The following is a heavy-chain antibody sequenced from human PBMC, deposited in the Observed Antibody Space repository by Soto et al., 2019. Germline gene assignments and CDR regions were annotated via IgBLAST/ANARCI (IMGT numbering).Heavy chain of an antibody. V-gene: IGHV3-33*01. CDR3: TSDLVSPEGCAFDI. CDR2: IWYDGSNK. Sequence: QVQLVESGGGLVQPGRSLRLSCAASGFTFSSYGMHWVRQAPGKGLEWVAGIWYDGSNKYYADSVKGRFTISRDNSKKLLYLKMKGLGVEDTAVDCWTSDLVSPEGCAFDIWGQGTMVTVSS. CDR1: GFTFSSYG. J-gene: IGHJ3*02.